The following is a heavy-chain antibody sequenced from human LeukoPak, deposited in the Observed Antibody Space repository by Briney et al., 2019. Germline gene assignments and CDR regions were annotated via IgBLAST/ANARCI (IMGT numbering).Heavy chain of an antibody. CDR1: GDSISSGNY. J-gene: IGHJ4*02. V-gene: IGHV4-4*02. D-gene: IGHD6-19*01. Sequence: SETLSLTCGVSGDSISSGNYWNWVRQPPRKGLEWIGDIYQSGITNYNPSLKSRVTMSVDKSKNEFSLKLDSVTAADTAVYYCARDPRPRGGWFYFDYWGQGILVTVSS. CDR3: ARDPRPRGGWFYFDY. CDR2: IYQSGIT.